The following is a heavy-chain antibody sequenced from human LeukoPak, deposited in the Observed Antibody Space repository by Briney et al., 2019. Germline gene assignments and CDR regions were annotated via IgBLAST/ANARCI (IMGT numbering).Heavy chain of an antibody. CDR3: ATGGDGYNYD. V-gene: IGHV4-39*01. Sequence: PSETLSLTCAVSGVSISSSNRWSWVRPPPGKGLGWIGSIYYSGSTYYNPSLKSRVTISVDTSKNQFSLKLSSVTAADTAVYYCATGGDGYNYDWGQGTMVSVCS. CDR2: IYYSGST. CDR1: GVSISSSNR. J-gene: IGHJ4*02. D-gene: IGHD5-24*01.